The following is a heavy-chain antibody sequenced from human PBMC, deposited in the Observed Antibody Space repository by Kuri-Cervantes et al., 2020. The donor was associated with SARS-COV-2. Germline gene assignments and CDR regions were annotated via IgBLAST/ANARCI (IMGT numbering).Heavy chain of an antibody. J-gene: IGHJ4*02. CDR3: ARRPRNYSNAGFDY. CDR2: INHSGST. D-gene: IGHD4-11*01. Sequence: SETLSLTCAVSGYSISSGYYWGWIRQPPGKGLEWIGEINHSGSTNYNPSLKSRVTISVDTSKNQFSLKLSSVTAADTAVYYCARRPRNYSNAGFDYWGQGTLVTVSS. V-gene: IGHV4-38-2*01. CDR1: GYSISSGYY.